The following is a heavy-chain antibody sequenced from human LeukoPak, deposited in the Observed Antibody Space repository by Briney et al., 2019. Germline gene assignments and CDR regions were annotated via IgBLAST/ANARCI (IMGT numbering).Heavy chain of an antibody. V-gene: IGHV3-23*01. CDR2: ISGSGGST. D-gene: IGHD4-17*01. CDR3: AKHNNEDYGDSTDAFDI. J-gene: IGHJ3*02. CDR1: GFIFSHYG. Sequence: QPGGSLRLSCAASGFIFSHYGMHWVRQAPGKGLEWVSAISGSGGSTYYADSVKGRFTISRDNSKNTLYLQMNSLRAEDTAVYYCAKHNNEDYGDSTDAFDIWGQGTMVTVSS.